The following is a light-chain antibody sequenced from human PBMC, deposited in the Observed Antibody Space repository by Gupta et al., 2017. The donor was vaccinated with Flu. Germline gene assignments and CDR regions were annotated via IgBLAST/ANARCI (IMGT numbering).Light chain of an antibody. CDR3: QQSYSTPLT. CDR2: SAS. Sequence: SSSLSASVGDRVTITCRASQSISSYLYWYQQTPGKAPKLLIYSASSLQSGVPSRFSGSGSGTDFTLTISSLQPEDFATYYCQQSYSTPLTFGGGTKVEIK. V-gene: IGKV1-39*01. CDR1: QSISSY. J-gene: IGKJ4*01.